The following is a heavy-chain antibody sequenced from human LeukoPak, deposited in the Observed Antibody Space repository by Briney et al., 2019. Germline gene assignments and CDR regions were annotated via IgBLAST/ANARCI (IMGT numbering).Heavy chain of an antibody. D-gene: IGHD3-16*01. V-gene: IGHV4-61*02. CDR1: GGSISSGSYY. CDR2: IYTSGST. Sequence: SQTLSLTCTVSGGSISSGSYYWSWIRQPAGKGLEWIGRIYTSGSTNYNPSLKSRVTISVDTSKNQFSLKLSSVTAADTAVYYCARDHPLGQVDPWGQGTLVTVSS. J-gene: IGHJ5*02. CDR3: ARDHPLGQVDP.